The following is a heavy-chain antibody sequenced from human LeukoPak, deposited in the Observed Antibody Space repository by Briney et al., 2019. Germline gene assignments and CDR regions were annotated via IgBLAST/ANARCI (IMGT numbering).Heavy chain of an antibody. D-gene: IGHD6-13*01. V-gene: IGHV3-48*03. CDR1: GFNFSSYE. J-gene: IGHJ5*02. CDR3: ARSAAAVVYWFDP. Sequence: PGGSLRLSCAASGFNFSSYEMKWVRQAPGKGLEWVSYISSSGSTIHHADSVKGRFTISRDNAKNSLYLQMNSLRAEDTAVYYCARSAAAVVYWFDPWGQGTLVTVSS. CDR2: ISSSGSTI.